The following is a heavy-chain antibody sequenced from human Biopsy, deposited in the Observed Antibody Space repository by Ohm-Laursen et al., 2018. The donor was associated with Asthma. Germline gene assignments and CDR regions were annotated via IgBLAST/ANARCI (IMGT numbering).Heavy chain of an antibody. CDR3: GKGGGDIVVVISATTLDY. V-gene: IGHV3-23*01. Sequence: SLRLSCAASGFTFSSYAMNWVRQAPGKGLEWVSTVSGTGGNTYNADSVKGRFTISRDNSKNTLYLQMNSLRAEDAAVYYCGKGGGDIVVVISATTLDYWGQGALVTVSS. J-gene: IGHJ4*02. CDR1: GFTFSSYA. CDR2: VSGTGGNT. D-gene: IGHD2-15*01.